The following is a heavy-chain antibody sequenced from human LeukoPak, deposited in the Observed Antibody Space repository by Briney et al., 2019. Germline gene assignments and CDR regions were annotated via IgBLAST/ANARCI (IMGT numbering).Heavy chain of an antibody. V-gene: IGHV4-39*01. J-gene: IGHJ4*02. CDR2: IYYSGTT. Sequence: SETLSLTCTVSGGSISTSSYYWGWIRQPPGKGLEWIGIIYYSGTTYYNQSLKSRVTISVGTSKNQFSLKVNSVTAADTVVYYCARSLGYCTGATCYSFDSWGQGTLVTVSS. D-gene: IGHD2-8*02. CDR3: ARSLGYCTGATCYSFDS. CDR1: GGSISTSSYY.